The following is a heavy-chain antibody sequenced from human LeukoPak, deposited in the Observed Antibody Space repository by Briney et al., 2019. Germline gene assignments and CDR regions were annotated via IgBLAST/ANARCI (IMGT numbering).Heavy chain of an antibody. CDR1: GFTFSSYS. J-gene: IGHJ4*02. V-gene: IGHV3-48*01. CDR3: IVLAVAGTFGFDY. CDR2: ISSSSSTI. Sequence: GGSLRLSCAASGFTFSSYSMNWVRQAPGKGLEWVSYISSSSSTIYYADSVKGRFTISRDNAKNSLYLQMNSLRAEDTAVYYCIVLAVAGTFGFDYWGQGTLVTVSS. D-gene: IGHD6-19*01.